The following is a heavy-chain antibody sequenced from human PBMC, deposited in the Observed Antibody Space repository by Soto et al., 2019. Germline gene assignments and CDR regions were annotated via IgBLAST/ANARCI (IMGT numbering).Heavy chain of an antibody. Sequence: SETLSLTCAVYGGSFSGYDWSWIRQPPGKGLEWIGEIIHSGSTNYNPSLKSRVTISVDTSKNQFSLKLSSVTAADTAVYYCARGLSMIVVVITHYHDAFDIWGQGTMVTVSS. CDR2: IIHSGST. D-gene: IGHD3-22*01. CDR1: GGSFSGYD. CDR3: ARGLSMIVVVITHYHDAFDI. V-gene: IGHV4-34*01. J-gene: IGHJ3*02.